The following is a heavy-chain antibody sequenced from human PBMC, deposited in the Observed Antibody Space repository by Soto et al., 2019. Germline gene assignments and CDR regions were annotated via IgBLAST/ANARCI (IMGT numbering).Heavy chain of an antibody. Sequence: EVQLVESGGGLVQPGRSLRLSCAASGFTFDDYAMHWVRQAPGKGLEWVSGISWNSGSIGYADSVKGRITISRDNAKKSLYLQMNSLRAEDTAFYYCAKDIGVGYSGYDSTFDYWGQGTLVTVSS. J-gene: IGHJ4*02. CDR3: AKDIGVGYSGYDSTFDY. CDR2: ISWNSGSI. D-gene: IGHD5-12*01. CDR1: GFTFDDYA. V-gene: IGHV3-9*01.